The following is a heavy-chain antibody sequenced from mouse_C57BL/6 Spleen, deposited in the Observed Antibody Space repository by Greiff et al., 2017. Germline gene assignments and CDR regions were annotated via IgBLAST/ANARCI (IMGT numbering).Heavy chain of an antibody. D-gene: IGHD2-3*01. CDR1: GYTFTSYG. CDR2: IYPRSGNT. Sequence: VQLQESGAELARPGASVKLSCKASGYTFTSYGISWVKQRPGQGLEWIGEIYPRSGNTYYNEKFKGKATLTADKSSSTAYMELRSLTSEDSAVYFCERFDGYSGEFAYWGQGTLVTVSA. V-gene: IGHV1-81*01. J-gene: IGHJ3*01. CDR3: ERFDGYSGEFAY.